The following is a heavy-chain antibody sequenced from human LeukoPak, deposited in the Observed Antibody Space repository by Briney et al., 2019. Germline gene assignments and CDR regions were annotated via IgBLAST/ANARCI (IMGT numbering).Heavy chain of an antibody. CDR2: IKSDGSTT. CDR3: AILEYQLGN. V-gene: IGHV3-74*01. Sequence: GGSLRLSCAASGFTFNSYWMHWVRQAPGKGLVWVSRIKSDGSTTSYVDSVKGRFTISRDNAKNTLYLRMNSLRAEDTAVYYCAILEYQLGNWGQGTLVTVSS. J-gene: IGHJ4*02. D-gene: IGHD2-2*01. CDR1: GFTFNSYW.